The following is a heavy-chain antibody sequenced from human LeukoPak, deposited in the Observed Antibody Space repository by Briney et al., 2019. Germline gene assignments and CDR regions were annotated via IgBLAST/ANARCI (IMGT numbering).Heavy chain of an antibody. CDR2: IYYSGST. D-gene: IGHD3-22*01. CDR3: ARGTYYYDSSGYYPHFDY. Sequence: SETLSLTCTVSGGSMSSYYWSWIRQPPGKGLEWIGYIYYSGSTNYNPSLKSRVTISVDTSKNQFSLKLSSVTAADTAVYYCARGTYYYDSSGYYPHFDYWGQGTLVTVSS. V-gene: IGHV4-59*01. J-gene: IGHJ4*02. CDR1: GGSMSSYY.